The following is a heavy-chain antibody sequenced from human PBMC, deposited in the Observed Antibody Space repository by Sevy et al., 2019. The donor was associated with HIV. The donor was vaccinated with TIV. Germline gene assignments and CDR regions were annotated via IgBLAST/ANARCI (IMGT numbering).Heavy chain of an antibody. Sequence: ASVKVSCMASGGTFSSYAISWVRQAPGQGLEWMGGIIPIFGTANYAQKFQGRVTITADESTSTAYMELSSLRSEDTAVYYCARGARGYSGYDSYYFDYWGQGTLVTVSS. CDR3: ARGARGYSGYDSYYFDY. CDR2: IIPIFGTA. D-gene: IGHD5-12*01. J-gene: IGHJ4*02. CDR1: GGTFSSYA. V-gene: IGHV1-69*13.